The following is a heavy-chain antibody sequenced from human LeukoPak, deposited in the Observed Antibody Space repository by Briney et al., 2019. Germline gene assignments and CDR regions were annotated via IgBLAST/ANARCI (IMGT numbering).Heavy chain of an antibody. Sequence: SETLSLACTVSGGSISSSYWSWIRQPAGQGLEWIGRIYTSGNTNYNPSLMSRVTMSVDTSNSQLSLRLSSVTAADTAVYYCARDRSGSGTYYGAPDYRGQGILVTVSS. V-gene: IGHV4-4*07. D-gene: IGHD3-10*01. J-gene: IGHJ4*02. CDR1: GGSISSSY. CDR2: IYTSGNT. CDR3: ARDRSGSGTYYGAPDY.